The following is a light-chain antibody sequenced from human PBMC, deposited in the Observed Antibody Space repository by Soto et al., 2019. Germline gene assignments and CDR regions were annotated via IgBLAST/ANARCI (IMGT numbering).Light chain of an antibody. Sequence: QSALTQPASVSGSPGQSITVSCTGTSSDVGGYNYVSWYQQHPGKAPQLVIYEVSNRPSRVSNRFSGSKSGNTASLTISGLQAEDEADYYCSSYTSSSTWVFGGGTKVTVL. CDR3: SSYTSSSTWV. CDR1: SSDVGGYNY. V-gene: IGLV2-14*01. J-gene: IGLJ3*02. CDR2: EVS.